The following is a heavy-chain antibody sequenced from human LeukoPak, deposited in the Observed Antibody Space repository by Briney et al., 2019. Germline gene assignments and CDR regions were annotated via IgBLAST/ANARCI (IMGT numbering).Heavy chain of an antibody. CDR2: INPNSGGT. Sequence: ASVKVSCKASGYTFTGYYMHWVRQAPGQGLEWMGWINPNSGGTNYAQKFQGWVTMTRDTSISTAYMELSSLRSEDTAIYYCAREWELTMAAPGYWGQGTLVTVSS. J-gene: IGHJ4*02. CDR3: AREWELTMAAPGY. CDR1: GYTFTGYY. V-gene: IGHV1-2*04. D-gene: IGHD1-26*01.